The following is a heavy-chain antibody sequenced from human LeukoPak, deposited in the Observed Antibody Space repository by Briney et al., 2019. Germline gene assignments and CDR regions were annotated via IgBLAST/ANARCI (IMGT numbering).Heavy chain of an antibody. Sequence: ASVKVSCKASGYTFTSYEINWVRQATGQGLEWMGWMNPNSGNTGSAQKFQGRLTMTTNKSPSTAHMELSSLRSEDTAVYFCARAVGATNHLDYWGQGTLVTVSS. CDR3: ARAVGATNHLDY. CDR1: GYTFTSYE. J-gene: IGHJ4*02. CDR2: MNPNSGNT. V-gene: IGHV1-8*01. D-gene: IGHD1-26*01.